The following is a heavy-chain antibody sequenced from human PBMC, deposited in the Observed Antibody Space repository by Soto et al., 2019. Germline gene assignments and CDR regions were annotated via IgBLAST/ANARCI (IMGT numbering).Heavy chain of an antibody. J-gene: IGHJ6*02. V-gene: IGHV1-69*19. D-gene: IGHD3-22*01. Sequence: QLQLAQSGADVKKAGSSVKVSCKASGGTLSNSAFSWVRQAPGQGLEWMGGIIPVFGIVNYAQKFQDRVTITGDESTSTAYMELRSLRSEDTDVYFCATGRIVVVGSRAYYGMDVWGQGTTVTV. CDR1: GGTLSNSA. CDR3: ATGRIVVVGSRAYYGMDV. CDR2: IIPVFGIV.